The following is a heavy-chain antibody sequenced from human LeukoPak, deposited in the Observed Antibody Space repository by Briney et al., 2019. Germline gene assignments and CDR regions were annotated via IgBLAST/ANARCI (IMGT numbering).Heavy chain of an antibody. CDR2: INTDGGST. Sequence: GGSLRLSCAASGFTFSSYWMHWVRHAPGKGLVWVSHINTDGGSTTYGDPAKGRFTTSRDNAKNTLYLQMNSLRVEDTAVYYCARGTATTAGIDYWGQGTLVTVSS. J-gene: IGHJ4*02. D-gene: IGHD6-13*01. CDR1: GFTFSSYW. CDR3: ARGTATTAGIDY. V-gene: IGHV3-74*01.